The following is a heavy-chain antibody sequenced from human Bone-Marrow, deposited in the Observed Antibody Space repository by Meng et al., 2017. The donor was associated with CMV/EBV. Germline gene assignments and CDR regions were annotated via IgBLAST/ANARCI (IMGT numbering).Heavy chain of an antibody. CDR2: ISWNSGSI. Sequence: GGSLSLSCAASGFTFDDYAMHWVRQAPGKGLEWVSGISWNSGSIGHADSVKGRFTISRANAKNSLYLQMNSLRAEDTAFYYCSKDSSGRDGDFDYWGQGTLVTVSS. V-gene: IGHV3-9*01. CDR1: GFTFDDYA. CDR3: SKDSSGRDGDFDY. J-gene: IGHJ4*02. D-gene: IGHD6-19*01.